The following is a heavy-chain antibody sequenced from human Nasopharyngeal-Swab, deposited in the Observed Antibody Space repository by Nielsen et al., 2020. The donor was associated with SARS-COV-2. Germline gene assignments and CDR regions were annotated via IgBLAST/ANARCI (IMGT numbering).Heavy chain of an antibody. CDR3: AKVWGSFYRFPRYYFEH. J-gene: IGHJ4*02. D-gene: IGHD3-16*01. CDR1: GCSFGSYA. CDR2: ISTSGDDT. V-gene: IGHV3-23*01. Sequence: GGSLRLSCAASGCSFGSYAMTWVRLAPGKGLEWVSSISTSGDDTYYADSVKGRFTISRDNSKKTLDLQMNSLRAEDTAVYYCAKVWGSFYRFPRYYFEHWGQGTLVSVSS.